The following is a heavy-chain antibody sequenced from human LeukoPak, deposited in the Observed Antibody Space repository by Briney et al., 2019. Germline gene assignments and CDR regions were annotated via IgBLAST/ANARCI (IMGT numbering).Heavy chain of an antibody. V-gene: IGHV4-39*01. CDR2: IYYSGST. Sequence: PSETLSLTCTVSGGSISSSSYYWGWIRQPPGKGLERIGSIYYSGSTYYNPSLKSRVTISVDTSKNQFSLKLSSVTAADTAVYYCARVLIFGVVLIPFDYWGQGTLVTVSS. CDR1: GGSISSSSYY. J-gene: IGHJ4*02. D-gene: IGHD3-3*01. CDR3: ARVLIFGVVLIPFDY.